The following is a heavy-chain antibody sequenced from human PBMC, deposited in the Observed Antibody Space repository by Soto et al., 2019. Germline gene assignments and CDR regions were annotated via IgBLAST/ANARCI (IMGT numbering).Heavy chain of an antibody. D-gene: IGHD6-25*01. CDR3: AKQGSDSSGWYFDY. CDR1: GFTFSSFG. V-gene: IGHV3-30*18. J-gene: IGHJ4*02. CDR2: ISYDGSNK. Sequence: GGSLRLSCAASGFTFSSFGMHWVRQAPGKGLEWVAVISYDGSNKYYADSVKGRFTISRDNSKNTLYLQMNSLRAEDTAVYYCAKQGSDSSGWYFDYWGQGTLVTVSS.